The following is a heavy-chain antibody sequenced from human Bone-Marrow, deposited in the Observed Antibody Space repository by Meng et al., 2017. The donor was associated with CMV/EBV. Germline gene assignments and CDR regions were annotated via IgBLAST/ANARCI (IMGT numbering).Heavy chain of an antibody. Sequence: GESLKISCAASGFIFTDYEMSWVRQAPGKGLEWISLIDRSATIIHYTDSVRGRFTISRDNAKNSLYLQMSSLRAEDTAIYYCARDYDFWTGSMDHWGQGTLVNVTS. V-gene: IGHV3-48*03. CDR1: GFIFTDYE. CDR3: ARDYDFWTGSMDH. CDR2: IDRSATII. J-gene: IGHJ4*02. D-gene: IGHD3-3*01.